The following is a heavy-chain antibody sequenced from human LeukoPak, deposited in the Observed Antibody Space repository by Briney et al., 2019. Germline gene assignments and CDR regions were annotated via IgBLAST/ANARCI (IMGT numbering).Heavy chain of an antibody. Sequence: GGSLRLSCAASGFTFSSYEVNWVRQAPGKGLGWVSYISSSVSTIYYADSVKGRFTISRDNAKNSLYLQMNSLRAEDTAVYYCARDYYGSGSYPNWFDPWGQGTLVTVSS. CDR1: GFTFSSYE. D-gene: IGHD3-10*01. J-gene: IGHJ5*02. V-gene: IGHV3-48*03. CDR2: ISSSVSTI. CDR3: ARDYYGSGSYPNWFDP.